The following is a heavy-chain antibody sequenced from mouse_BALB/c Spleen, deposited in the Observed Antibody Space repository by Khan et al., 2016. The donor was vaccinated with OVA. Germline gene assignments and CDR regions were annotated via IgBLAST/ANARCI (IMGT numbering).Heavy chain of an antibody. V-gene: IGHV1-20*02. CDR3: ASIYGSDFDY. D-gene: IGHD1-1*01. CDR2: INPHIGET. Sequence: EVQLVESGPELVKPGASVKISCKASGYSFTGYVMNWVMQSHGKSLEWIGRINPHIGETFYNQKFKGKATLTVDESSSTAHMELRSLASEDSAVYYCASIYGSDFDYWGQGTTLTVSS. J-gene: IGHJ2*01. CDR1: GYSFTGYV.